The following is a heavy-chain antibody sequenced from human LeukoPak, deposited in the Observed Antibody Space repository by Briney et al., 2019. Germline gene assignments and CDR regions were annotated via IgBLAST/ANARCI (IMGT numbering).Heavy chain of an antibody. J-gene: IGHJ5*02. V-gene: IGHV1-2*02. CDR1: GYTFTGYY. Sequence: ASVKVSCKASGYTFTGYYMHWVRQAPGQGLEWMGWINPNSGGTNYAQKFQGRVTMTRDTSISTAYMELSRLRSDDTAVYYCARDSRWRYCGSYYFSWGQGTLVTVSS. CDR3: ARDSRWRYCGSYYFS. CDR2: INPNSGGT. D-gene: IGHD1-26*01.